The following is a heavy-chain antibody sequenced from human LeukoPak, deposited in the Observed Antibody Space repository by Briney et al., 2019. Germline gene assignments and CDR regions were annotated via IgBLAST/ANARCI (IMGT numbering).Heavy chain of an antibody. J-gene: IGHJ4*02. Sequence: SQTLSLTYTVSGGSIGSGDYYWSWIRQPPGKGLGWIGYIYYSGSTYYNPSLKSRVTISVDTSKNQFSLKLSSVTAADTAVYYCARVYSSGYGCFDYWGQGTLVTVSS. CDR3: ARVYSSGYGCFDY. CDR1: GGSIGSGDYY. CDR2: IYYSGST. D-gene: IGHD3-22*01. V-gene: IGHV4-30-4*08.